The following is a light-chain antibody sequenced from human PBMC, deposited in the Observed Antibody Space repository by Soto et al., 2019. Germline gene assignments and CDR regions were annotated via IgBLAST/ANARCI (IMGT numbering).Light chain of an antibody. CDR2: GAS. V-gene: IGKV1-39*01. CDR1: HSISNY. CDR3: RQSYNTPRT. Sequence: DIQMTQSPSSLSASEGDRVTITCRASHSISNYLNWFQQKPGKAPKLLIYGASSLQSGVPSRFSGSGSETDFTLTISNLQPEDFATYYCRQSYNTPRTFGQGTKVEVE. J-gene: IGKJ1*01.